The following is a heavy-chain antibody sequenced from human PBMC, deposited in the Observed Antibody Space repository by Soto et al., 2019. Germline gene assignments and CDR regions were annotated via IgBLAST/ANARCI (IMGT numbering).Heavy chain of an antibody. J-gene: IGHJ4*02. CDR1: RYTINDYY. D-gene: IGHD2-21*01. CDR3: ADVDWNSVRPFDY. Sequence: ASVTVSCKTSRYTINDYYTHWVRQQTVKGLEWMGWVNTSGGSTEYAQKFKGRVDIARDTSINKGYMDLSGLTSEDTAVYYCADVDWNSVRPFDYWGQGNVVT. CDR2: VNTSGGST. V-gene: IGHV1-2*02.